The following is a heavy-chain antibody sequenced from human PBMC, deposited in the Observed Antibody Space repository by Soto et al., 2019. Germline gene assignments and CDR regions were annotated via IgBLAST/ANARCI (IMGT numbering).Heavy chain of an antibody. CDR2: ISAYNTNT. Sequence: QVQLVQSGAEVKKPGASVKVSCKTSGYTFTSYHISWVRQAPGQGLEWMGWISAYNTNTNYAQKFPRRVTMTTDTLTSTAYMELRSLRSDDTAVYYCARDTPPTDYWGQGTLVTVSS. V-gene: IGHV1-18*01. CDR1: GYTFTSYH. CDR3: ARDTPPTDY. J-gene: IGHJ4*02.